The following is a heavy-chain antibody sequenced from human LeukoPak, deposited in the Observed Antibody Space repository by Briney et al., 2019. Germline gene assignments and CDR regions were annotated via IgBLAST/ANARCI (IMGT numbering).Heavy chain of an antibody. Sequence: PGGSLRLSCAASGFSFSSNWMHWVRQAPGKGLMWVSLITPDGSTTTYADSVEGRFTISRDNAKSTLYLQMNSLRAEDTAIYYCVPADKQWGQGTLVTVSS. J-gene: IGHJ4*02. D-gene: IGHD6-13*01. CDR3: VPADKQ. V-gene: IGHV3-74*01. CDR1: GFSFSSNW. CDR2: ITPDGSTT.